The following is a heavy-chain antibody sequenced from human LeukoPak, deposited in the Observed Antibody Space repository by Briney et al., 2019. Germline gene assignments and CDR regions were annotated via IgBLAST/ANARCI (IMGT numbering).Heavy chain of an antibody. Sequence: ASVKVSCKASGYTFTSYGISWVRQAPGQGLEWMGWISAYNGNTNYAQKLQGRVTMTTDTSTSTAYMELRSLRSDDTAVYYCARVPLHCSSTSCHLWWEYYYYGIDVWGQGTTVTVSS. CDR1: GYTFTSYG. CDR3: ARVPLHCSSTSCHLWWEYYYYGIDV. D-gene: IGHD2-2*01. V-gene: IGHV1-18*01. CDR2: ISAYNGNT. J-gene: IGHJ6*02.